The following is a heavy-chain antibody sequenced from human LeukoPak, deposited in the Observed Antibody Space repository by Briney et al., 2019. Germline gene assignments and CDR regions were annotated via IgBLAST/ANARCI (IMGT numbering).Heavy chain of an antibody. V-gene: IGHV1-69*05. CDR1: GGTFSSYA. Sequence: ASVKVSCKASGGTFSSYAISWVRQAPGQGLEWMGGIIPIFGTANYAQKFQGRVTMTRDMSTSTVYMELSSLRSEDTAVYYCARDAGAGYCSSTSCSGFDYWGQGTLVTVSS. J-gene: IGHJ4*02. CDR2: IIPIFGTA. D-gene: IGHD2-2*01. CDR3: ARDAGAGYCSSTSCSGFDY.